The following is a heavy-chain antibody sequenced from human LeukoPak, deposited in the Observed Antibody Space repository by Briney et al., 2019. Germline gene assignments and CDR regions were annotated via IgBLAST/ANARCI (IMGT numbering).Heavy chain of an antibody. D-gene: IGHD2-15*01. CDR2: INHSGST. J-gene: IGHJ4*02. V-gene: IGHV4-39*07. CDR1: GDSISSGNYY. CDR3: AREPPPREVAASTFDY. Sequence: PSETLSLTCTVSGDSISSGNYYWGWIRQPPGKGLEWIGEINHSGSTNYNPSFKSRVTISVDTSKNQFSLKLSSVTAADTAVYYCAREPPPREVAASTFDYWGQGTLVTVSS.